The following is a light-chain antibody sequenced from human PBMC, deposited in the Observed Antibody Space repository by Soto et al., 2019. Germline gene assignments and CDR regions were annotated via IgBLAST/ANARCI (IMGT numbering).Light chain of an antibody. CDR3: QQYNNWPIT. J-gene: IGKJ5*01. CDR2: GAS. CDR1: QSVSSY. Sequence: EIFMTQSPATLSVSPGERATLSCRASQSVSSYLAWYQQKPGQAPRLLIYGASTRATGIPARFSGSGSGTEFTLTISSLQSEDFAVYYCQQYNNWPITFGQGTRREIK. V-gene: IGKV3-15*01.